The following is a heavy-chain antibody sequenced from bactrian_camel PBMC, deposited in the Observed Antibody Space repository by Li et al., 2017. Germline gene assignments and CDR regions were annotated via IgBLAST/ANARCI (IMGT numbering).Heavy chain of an antibody. Sequence: VQLVESGGGSVPAGESLALSCVASGFTYSRGRNCMGWFRQTPGKEREWVASIHPEESARYGDSAKGRFTISQDNAKNTLYLQMNNLQPEDTASYYCAEGRGSRGEHCYSLNYWGQGTQVTVS. CDR3: AEGRGSRGEHCYSLNY. CDR2: IHPEESAR. J-gene: IGHJ4*01. V-gene: IGHV3S1*01. CDR1: GFTYSRGRNC. D-gene: IGHD6*01.